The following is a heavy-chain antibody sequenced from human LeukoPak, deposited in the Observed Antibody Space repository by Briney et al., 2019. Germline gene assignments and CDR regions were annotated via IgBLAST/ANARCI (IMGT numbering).Heavy chain of an antibody. CDR1: GGSIINDY. J-gene: IGHJ2*01. V-gene: IGHV4-59*01. Sequence: PSETLSLTCTVSGGSIINDYWSWIRQPPGKGLEWIGYIYYSGSTNYNPSLKSRVTISVATSRKQFSLKLSSVTAADTAVYYCASNICSGDYGGWYFDLWGRGTLVTVSS. CDR3: ASNICSGDYGGWYFDL. D-gene: IGHD4-17*01. CDR2: IYYSGST.